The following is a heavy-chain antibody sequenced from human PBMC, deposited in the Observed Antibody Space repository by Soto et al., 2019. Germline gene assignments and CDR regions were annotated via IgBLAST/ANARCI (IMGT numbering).Heavy chain of an antibody. V-gene: IGHV4-59*01. J-gene: IGHJ5*02. D-gene: IGHD3-10*01. CDR1: GVSISNYY. Sequence: SETLSLTCNFSGVSISNYYWTCVRHSPEKGLEWIGYMYYNGNINYNPSLKSRVTISIDTSKNQFSLTLKSVTAADTAVYYCARGGNWFDPWGQGGLVTGSS. CDR2: MYYNGNI. CDR3: ARGGNWFDP.